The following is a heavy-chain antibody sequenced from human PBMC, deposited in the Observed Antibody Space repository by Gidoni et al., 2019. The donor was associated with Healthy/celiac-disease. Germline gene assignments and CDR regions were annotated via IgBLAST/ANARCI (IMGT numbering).Heavy chain of an antibody. V-gene: IGHV3-33*01. D-gene: IGHD3-22*01. CDR2: IWYDGSNK. CDR1: GFTFSSYG. CDR3: ARDQGYSFYYGMDV. Sequence: QVQLVESGGGVVQPGRSLRLSCVASGFTFSSYGMHWVRQAPGKGLEWVAVIWYDGSNKYYADSVKGRFTISRDNSKNTLYLQMNSLRAEDTAVYYCARDQGYSFYYGMDVWGQGTTVTVSS. J-gene: IGHJ6*02.